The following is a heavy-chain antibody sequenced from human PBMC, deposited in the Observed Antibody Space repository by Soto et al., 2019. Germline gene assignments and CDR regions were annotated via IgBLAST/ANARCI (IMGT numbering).Heavy chain of an antibody. D-gene: IGHD6-19*01. Sequence: LGESLKISCKGSGYSFTSYWISWVRQMPGKGLEWMGRIDPSDSYTNYSPSFQGHVTISADKSISTAYLQWSSLKASDTAMYYCARVLRSGWYFTHFDYWGQGTLVTVSS. CDR1: GYSFTSYW. CDR3: ARVLRSGWYFTHFDY. V-gene: IGHV5-10-1*01. J-gene: IGHJ4*02. CDR2: IDPSDSYT.